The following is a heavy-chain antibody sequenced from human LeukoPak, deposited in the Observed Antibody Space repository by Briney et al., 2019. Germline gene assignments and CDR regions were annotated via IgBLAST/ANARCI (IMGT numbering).Heavy chain of an antibody. Sequence: GGSLRLSCAASGFTFSNYAMSWVRQAPGRGLEWVSAISGSSGLTYYADSVKGRFTISRDNSKNTLFLQMDSLRAEDTAVYYCARRGESTSYGDYRFDYWGQGTLVTVSS. V-gene: IGHV3-23*01. D-gene: IGHD4-17*01. CDR1: GFTFSNYA. J-gene: IGHJ4*02. CDR2: ISGSSGLT. CDR3: ARRGESTSYGDYRFDY.